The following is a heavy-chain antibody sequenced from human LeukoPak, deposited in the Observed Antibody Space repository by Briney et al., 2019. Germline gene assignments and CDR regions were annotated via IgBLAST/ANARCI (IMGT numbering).Heavy chain of an antibody. CDR2: ISNSSSYI. CDR3: ARDPDTAMDYFDY. V-gene: IGHV3-21*01. J-gene: IGHJ4*02. Sequence: GGSLRLSCAASGFTFSSYSMNWVRQAPGKGLEWVSSISNSSSYIYYADSVKGRFTISRDNAKNSLYLQMNSLRAEDTAVYYCARDPDTAMDYFDYWGQGTLVTVSS. D-gene: IGHD5-18*01. CDR1: GFTFSSYS.